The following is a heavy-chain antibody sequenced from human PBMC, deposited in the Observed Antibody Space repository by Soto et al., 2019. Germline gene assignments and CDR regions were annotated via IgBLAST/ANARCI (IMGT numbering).Heavy chain of an antibody. J-gene: IGHJ4*02. CDR3: ARTKDTIFGVVISTPLGY. CDR2: IIPIFGTA. CDR1: GGTFSSYA. V-gene: IGHV1-69*01. D-gene: IGHD3-3*01. Sequence: QVQLVQSGAEVKKPGSSVKVSCKASGGTFSSYAISWVRQAPGQGLEWMGGIIPIFGTANYAQKFQGRGTITADESTSTAYMELSSLRSEDTAVYYCARTKDTIFGVVISTPLGYWGQGTLVTVSS.